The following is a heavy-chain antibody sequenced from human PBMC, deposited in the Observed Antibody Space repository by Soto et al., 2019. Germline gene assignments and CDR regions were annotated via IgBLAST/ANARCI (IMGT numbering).Heavy chain of an antibody. CDR3: AKVSSSWYAGFFDL. CDR2: LSDSGGSI. V-gene: IGHV3-23*01. D-gene: IGHD6-13*01. CDR1: GFTFSRHA. J-gene: IGHJ4*02. Sequence: GGSLRLSCTTSGFTFSRHAITWVRQAPGKGLVWVSGLSDSGGSIYYADSVKGRFTISRDNSMNTLYLQMNTLRAEDTAIYYCAKVSSSWYAGFFDLWGQGTLVTVSS.